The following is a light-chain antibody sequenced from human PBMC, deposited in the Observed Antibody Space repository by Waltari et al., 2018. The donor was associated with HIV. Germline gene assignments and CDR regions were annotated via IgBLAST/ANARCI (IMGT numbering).Light chain of an antibody. V-gene: IGKV1-39*01. CDR1: QRISSY. CDR3: QQSYSTPRIT. J-gene: IGKJ5*01. CDR2: AAS. Sequence: DIQMTQSPSSLSASVGDRVTMTCRASQRISSYLNWYQQKPGKAPKLLIYAASSLQSGVPSRFSGSGSGTDFTLTISSLQPEDFATYYCQQSYSTPRITFGQGTRLEIK.